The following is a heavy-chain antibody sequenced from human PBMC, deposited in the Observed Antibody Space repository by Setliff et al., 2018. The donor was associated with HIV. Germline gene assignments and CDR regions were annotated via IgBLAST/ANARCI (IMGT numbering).Heavy chain of an antibody. CDR2: IRYDGSNE. D-gene: IGHD5-12*01. CDR1: GFTFSNYG. V-gene: IGHV3-30*02. Sequence: QTGGSLRLSCAASGFTFSNYGMHWVRQAPGKGLEWVAFIRYDGSNEYYADSVEGRFTISRDNSKNTLSLQMNSLRAEDTAVYYCAKDRVRDGYNPDAFDIWGQGTMVTVSS. CDR3: AKDRVRDGYNPDAFDI. J-gene: IGHJ3*02.